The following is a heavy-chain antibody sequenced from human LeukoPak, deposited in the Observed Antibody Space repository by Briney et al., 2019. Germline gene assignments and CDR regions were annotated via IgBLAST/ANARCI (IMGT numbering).Heavy chain of an antibody. Sequence: ASVRVCCKASGYTFTDYYMHWVRQAPGQGLEWMGWINTNSGGTNFAQRFQGRVTMTRDTSITTAYMELSRLRSDDTAVYYCAREYCSKTSCYGGGHDYWGQGTLVTVSS. J-gene: IGHJ4*02. D-gene: IGHD2-2*01. CDR1: GYTFTDYY. V-gene: IGHV1-2*02. CDR3: AREYCSKTSCYGGGHDY. CDR2: INTNSGGT.